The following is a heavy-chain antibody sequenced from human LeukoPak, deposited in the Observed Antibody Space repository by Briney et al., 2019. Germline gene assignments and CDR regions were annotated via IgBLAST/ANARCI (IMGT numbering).Heavy chain of an antibody. V-gene: IGHV4-34*01. CDR2: INHSGST. CDR3: ARRGLLEWSLFDY. Sequence: SETLSLTCAVYGGSFSGYYWSWIRQPPGTGLEWIGEINHSGSTNYNPSLKSRVTISVDTSKNQFSLKLSSVTAADTAVYYCARRGLLEWSLFDYWGQGTLVTVSS. CDR1: GGSFSGYY. D-gene: IGHD3-3*01. J-gene: IGHJ4*02.